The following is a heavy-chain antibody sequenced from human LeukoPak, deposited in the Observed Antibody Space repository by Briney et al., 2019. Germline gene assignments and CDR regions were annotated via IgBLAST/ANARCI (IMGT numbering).Heavy chain of an antibody. CDR1: GFTFASYT. D-gene: IGHD3-16*01. V-gene: IGHV3-23*01. J-gene: IGHJ4*02. CDR2: ISGTGCRT. Sequence: PGGSLILSCAGSGFTFASYTMGWVRQAPGQGLEWVSDISGTGCRTYYADSVKGRFTISRDNSRNTLFLQMNSLRAEDTAIYYCAKAGAGGSAYDYWGQGTLVTVSS. CDR3: AKAGAGGSAYDY.